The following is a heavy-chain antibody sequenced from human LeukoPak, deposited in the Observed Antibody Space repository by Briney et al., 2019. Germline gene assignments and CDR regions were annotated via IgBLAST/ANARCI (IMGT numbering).Heavy chain of an antibody. D-gene: IGHD5-12*01. CDR3: TADLPPPRGYDYPFDY. CDR1: GFTFSRHG. Sequence: GGSLRLSCVASGFTFSRHGLNWVRQAPGKGLEWVSGISPGGDITYYADSVKGRFTISRDNSKNTVYLQMNSLRAEDTAVYYCTADLPPPRGYDYPFDYWGQGSLVTVSS. V-gene: IGHV3-23*01. CDR2: ISPGGDIT. J-gene: IGHJ4*02.